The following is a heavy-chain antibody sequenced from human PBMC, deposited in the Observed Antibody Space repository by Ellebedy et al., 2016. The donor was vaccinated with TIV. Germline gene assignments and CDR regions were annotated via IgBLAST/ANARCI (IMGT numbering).Heavy chain of an antibody. CDR2: ISWNSGSI. D-gene: IGHD3-10*01. Sequence: GGSLRLSCAASGFTFADYAMHWVRQAPGKGLEWVSGISWNSGSIGYADSVKGRFTISRDNAKNSLYLQMNSLRAEDTALYYCARGGGVNDFDYWGQGTLVTVSS. V-gene: IGHV3-9*01. CDR3: ARGGGVNDFDY. CDR1: GFTFADYA. J-gene: IGHJ4*02.